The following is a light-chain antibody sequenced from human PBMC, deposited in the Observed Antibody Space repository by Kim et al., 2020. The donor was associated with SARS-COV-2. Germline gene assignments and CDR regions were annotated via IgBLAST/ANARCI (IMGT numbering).Light chain of an antibody. CDR2: GAS. Sequence: LSPGERATPSCRASQSVSSSYLAWYQQKSGQAPRLLIYGASTRATGIPDRFSGSGSGTDFTLTISRLEPEDFAVYYCQQYGALRTFGQGTKVDIK. J-gene: IGKJ1*01. CDR1: QSVSSSY. V-gene: IGKV3-20*01. CDR3: QQYGALRT.